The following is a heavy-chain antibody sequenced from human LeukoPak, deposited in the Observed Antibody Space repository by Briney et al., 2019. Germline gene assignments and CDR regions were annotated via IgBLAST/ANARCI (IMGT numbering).Heavy chain of an antibody. CDR1: GLTFNTYA. Sequence: GGSLRLSCAVSGLTFNTYAMNWVRQAPGKGLEWVSGISDSGRDTYYSDPVKGRFSISRDNSKSTVYLQMNSLGAEDTAVYYCAKDRGSFLEWLLFVYWGQGTLVTVSS. V-gene: IGHV3-23*01. CDR3: AKDRGSFLEWLLFVY. CDR2: ISDSGRDT. D-gene: IGHD3-3*02. J-gene: IGHJ4*02.